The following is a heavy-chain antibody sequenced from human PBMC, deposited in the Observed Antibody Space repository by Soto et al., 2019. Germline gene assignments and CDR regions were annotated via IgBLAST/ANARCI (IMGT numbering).Heavy chain of an antibody. D-gene: IGHD3-22*01. CDR2: IYYSGST. CDR1: GGSISSGDYY. Sequence: QVQLQESGPGLVKPSQTLSLTCTVSGGSISSGDYYWSWIRQPPGKGLEWIGYIYYSGSTYYNPSLKSRVTISVDTSKNQLSLKLSSVTAADTAVYYCARYSYYYDSSGYRPLDYWGQGTLVTVSS. J-gene: IGHJ4*02. V-gene: IGHV4-30-4*01. CDR3: ARYSYYYDSSGYRPLDY.